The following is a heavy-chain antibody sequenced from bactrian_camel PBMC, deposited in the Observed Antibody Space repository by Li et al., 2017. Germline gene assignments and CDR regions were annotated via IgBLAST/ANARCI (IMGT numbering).Heavy chain of an antibody. Sequence: HVQLVESGGGSVQAGGSLELSCVGSGDINTACGMGWHRQAPGEKREAVALVDSSSTARYADSVKGRFTVSQDNAKNMVYLQMNNLKPEDTAMYYCAARQTLSCLSWKRGLDYWGQGTQVTVS. CDR1: GDINTACG. V-gene: IGHV3S53*01. CDR2: VDSSSTA. CDR3: AARQTLSCLSWKRGLDY. D-gene: IGHD5*01. J-gene: IGHJ4*01.